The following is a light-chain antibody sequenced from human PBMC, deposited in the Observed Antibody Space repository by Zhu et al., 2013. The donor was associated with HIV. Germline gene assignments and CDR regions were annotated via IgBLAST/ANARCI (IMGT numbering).Light chain of an antibody. CDR2: RVS. CDR3: MQGTHWPKS. Sequence: DVVMTQSPLSLPVTLGQPASISCRSSQSLVYSDGNTYLNWFHQRPGQPPRRLIYRVSNRDSGVPDRFSGSGSGTEFTLKISRVEAEDVGVYYCMQGTHWPKSFGQGTNLEIK. J-gene: IGKJ2*03. V-gene: IGKV2-30*01. CDR1: QSLVYSDGNTY.